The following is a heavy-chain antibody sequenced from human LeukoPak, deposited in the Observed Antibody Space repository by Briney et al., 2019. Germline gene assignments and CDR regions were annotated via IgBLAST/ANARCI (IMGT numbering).Heavy chain of an antibody. J-gene: IGHJ6*03. CDR2: IIPIFGTA. CDR1: GGTFSSYA. D-gene: IGHD1-14*01. V-gene: IGHV1-69*13. Sequence: ASVNVSCKASGGTFSSYAISWVRQAPGQGLEWMGWIIPIFGTANYAQKFQGRVTITADESTSTAYMELSSLRSEDTAVYYCARAPDRQDYYYYYVDVWGKGTTDTVSS. CDR3: ARAPDRQDYYYYYVDV.